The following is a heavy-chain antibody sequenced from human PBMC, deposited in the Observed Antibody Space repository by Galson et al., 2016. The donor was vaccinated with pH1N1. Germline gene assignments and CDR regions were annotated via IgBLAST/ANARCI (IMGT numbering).Heavy chain of an antibody. CDR3: IRDLGRLRDY. V-gene: IGHV1-46*01. D-gene: IGHD7-27*01. CDR2: IDPSNGGT. CDR1: GYTFTREY. Sequence: SVKVSCKASGYTFTREYIHWVRQAPGQGLEWMGVIDPSNGGTTYSQNFQGLVTMTRDTSTNTANMELSGLKSEDTAVYFCIRDLGRLRDYWGQGTLVTVSS. J-gene: IGHJ4*02.